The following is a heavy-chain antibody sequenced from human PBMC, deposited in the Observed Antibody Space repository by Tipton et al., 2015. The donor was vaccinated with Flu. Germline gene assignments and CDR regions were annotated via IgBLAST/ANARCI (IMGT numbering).Heavy chain of an antibody. J-gene: IGHJ6*02. CDR2: ISYDGSNK. CDR3: AKDHTAMVLAFGGGMDV. Sequence: SLRLSCAASGFTFSSYGMHWVRQASGKGLEWVAVISYDGSNKYYADSVKGRFTISRDNSKNTLYLQMNSLRAEDTAVYYCAKDHTAMVLAFGGGMDVWGQGTTVTVSS. V-gene: IGHV3-30*18. D-gene: IGHD5-18*01. CDR1: GFTFSSYG.